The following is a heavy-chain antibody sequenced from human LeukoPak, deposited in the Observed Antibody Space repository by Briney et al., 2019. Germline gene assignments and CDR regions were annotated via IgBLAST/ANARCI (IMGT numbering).Heavy chain of an antibody. CDR1: GGSFSGYY. J-gene: IGHJ6*02. V-gene: IGHV4-34*01. Sequence: PSETLSLTCAVYGGSFSGYYWSWIRQPPGKGLEWIGEINHSGSTNYNPSLKSRVTISVDTSKNQFSLKLSSVTAADTAVYYCASASVRGVIGVYYYYYDMDVWGQGTTVTVSS. CDR3: ASASVRGVIGVYYYYYDMDV. D-gene: IGHD3-10*01. CDR2: INHSGST.